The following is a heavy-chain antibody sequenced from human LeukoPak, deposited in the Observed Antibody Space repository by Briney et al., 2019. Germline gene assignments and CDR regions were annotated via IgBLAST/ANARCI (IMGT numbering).Heavy chain of an antibody. CDR3: AKDFGDLVFHGRDV. V-gene: IGHV3-9*01. D-gene: IGHD3-16*01. J-gene: IGHJ6*02. Sequence: PGGSLRLSCAASGFTFDDYAMHWVRQAPGKGLEWVSGISWNSGSIGYADSVKGRFTISRDNAKNSLYLQMNSLRAEDTALYYCAKDFGDLVFHGRDVWGQGTTVTVSS. CDR1: GFTFDDYA. CDR2: ISWNSGSI.